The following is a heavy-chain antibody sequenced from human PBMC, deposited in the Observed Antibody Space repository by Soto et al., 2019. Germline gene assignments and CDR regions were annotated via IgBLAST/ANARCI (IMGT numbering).Heavy chain of an antibody. CDR1: GFSLSSTRVA. Sequence: QITLKESGPTLVKPTQTLTLTCTFSGFSLSSTRVAVGWIRQPPGKALEWLALIYWDDDKRYSPFLKSRLTITKDTSKNQVVLTMTNMDPVDTATYYCAHSVVAGLGSYFDYWGQGTLVTVSS. CDR3: AHSVVAGLGSYFDY. CDR2: IYWDDDK. J-gene: IGHJ4*02. D-gene: IGHD6-19*01. V-gene: IGHV2-5*02.